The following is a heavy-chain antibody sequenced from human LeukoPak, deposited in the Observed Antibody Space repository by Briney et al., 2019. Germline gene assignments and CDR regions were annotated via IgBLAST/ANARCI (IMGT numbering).Heavy chain of an antibody. CDR3: AKRLSSGYSPSFDY. D-gene: IGHD3-22*01. Sequence: PGGSLRLPCAASGFTFSSCAMSWVRQAPGKGLEWVSAISGSGGSTYYADSVKGRFTISRDNSKNTLYLQMNSLRAEDTAVYYCAKRLSSGYSPSFDYWGQGTLVTVSS. J-gene: IGHJ4*02. CDR2: ISGSGGST. CDR1: GFTFSSCA. V-gene: IGHV3-23*01.